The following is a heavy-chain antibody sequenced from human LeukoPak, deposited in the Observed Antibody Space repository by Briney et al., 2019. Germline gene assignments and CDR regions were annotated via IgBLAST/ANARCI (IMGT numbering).Heavy chain of an antibody. V-gene: IGHV3-23*01. CDR2: ISGSGGST. CDR1: GFTFSSYA. CDR3: AKVTRNEADYYDSSGSLDV. Sequence: TGGSLRLSCAASGFTFSSYAMSWVRQAPGKGLEWVSAISGSGGSTYYADSVKGRFTISRDNSKNTLYLQMNSLRAEDTAVYCCAKVTRNEADYYDSSGSLDVWGQGTTVTVSS. D-gene: IGHD3-22*01. J-gene: IGHJ6*02.